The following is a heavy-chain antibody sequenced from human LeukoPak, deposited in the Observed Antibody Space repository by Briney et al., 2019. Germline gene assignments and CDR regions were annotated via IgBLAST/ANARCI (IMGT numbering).Heavy chain of an antibody. J-gene: IGHJ4*02. CDR3: VRGTGY. CDR1: GFTFSTYV. V-gene: IGHV3-64D*06. Sequence: PGRSLRLSCSVSGFTFSTYVMHWVRQAPGKGLEYVSAISSNGDNTYYADSAKGRFTISRDNSKNTLYLQMSSLRADDTAVYYWVRGTGYWGQGTLVTVSS. CDR2: ISSNGDNT.